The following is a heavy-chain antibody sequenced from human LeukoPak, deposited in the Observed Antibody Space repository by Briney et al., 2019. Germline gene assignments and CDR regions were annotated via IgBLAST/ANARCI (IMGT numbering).Heavy chain of an antibody. J-gene: IGHJ5*02. CDR1: GFTFSSYA. Sequence: PGGSLRLSCAASGFTFSSYAMSWVRQAPGKGLEWVSAISGSGGSTYYADSVKGRFAISRDNSKNTLSLQMSHLRHEDTARYYCAKDRYSNYGNWFDPWGQGTQVTVFS. D-gene: IGHD4-11*01. CDR2: ISGSGGST. V-gene: IGHV3-23*01. CDR3: AKDRYSNYGNWFDP.